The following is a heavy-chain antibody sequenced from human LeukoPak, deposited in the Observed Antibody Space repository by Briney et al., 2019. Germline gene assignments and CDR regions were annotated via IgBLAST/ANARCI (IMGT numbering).Heavy chain of an antibody. CDR3: AREGVPAAIIDH. D-gene: IGHD2-2*01. J-gene: IGHJ4*02. CDR2: ISYDGSNK. V-gene: IGHV3-30*03. CDR1: GFTFSSYG. Sequence: PGRSLRLSCAASGFTFSSYGMHWVRQAPGKGLEWVAVISYDGSNKYYADSVKGRFTISRDNSKNTLYLQMNSLRAEDTAVYYCAREGVPAAIIDHWGQGTLVTVSS.